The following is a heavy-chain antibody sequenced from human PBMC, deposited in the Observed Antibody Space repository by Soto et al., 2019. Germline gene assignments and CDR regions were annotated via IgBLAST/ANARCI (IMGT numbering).Heavy chain of an antibody. CDR2: ISGSGANT. D-gene: IGHD6-19*01. Sequence: VQLLESGGGFVQPGGSLRLSCAASGFTFNNYAMSWVRQAPGKGLEWVSTISGSGANTYYADSVKGRFTISRDNSKNTLYIQMNSLRAEDTAVYYCAKDYGSSRYFFDYWGQGTLVTVSS. CDR1: GFTFNNYA. CDR3: AKDYGSSRYFFDY. V-gene: IGHV3-23*01. J-gene: IGHJ4*02.